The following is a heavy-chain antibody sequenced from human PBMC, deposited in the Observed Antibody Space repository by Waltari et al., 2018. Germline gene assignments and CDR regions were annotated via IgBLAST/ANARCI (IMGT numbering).Heavy chain of an antibody. V-gene: IGHV3-33*01. CDR1: GFTFSSYG. CDR2: IWYDGSNK. J-gene: IGHJ5*02. D-gene: IGHD3-22*01. Sequence: QVQLVESGGGVVQPGRSLRLPCAASGFTFSSYGMPWVRPAPGKGLEWVAVIWYDGSNKYYADSVKGRFTISRDNSKNTLYLQMNSLRAEDTAVYYCARAESGYYYDSSAGNWFDPWGQGTLVTVSS. CDR3: ARAESGYYYDSSAGNWFDP.